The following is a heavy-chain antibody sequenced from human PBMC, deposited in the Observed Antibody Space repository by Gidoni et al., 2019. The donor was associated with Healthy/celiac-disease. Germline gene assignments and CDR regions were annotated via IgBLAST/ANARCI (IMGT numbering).Heavy chain of an antibody. Sequence: QVQLVQSGAEVNKPGASVTLSCKASGYTFTGNYMHLVRQAPGQGLEWMGWINPNSGGTNYAQKVQGRVTMTRDTSISTAYMELSRLRSDDTAVYYCARVYFWGGYPNTPFDYWGQGTLVTVSS. V-gene: IGHV1-2*02. J-gene: IGHJ4*02. D-gene: IGHD3-3*01. CDR3: ARVYFWGGYPNTPFDY. CDR1: GYTFTGNY. CDR2: INPNSGGT.